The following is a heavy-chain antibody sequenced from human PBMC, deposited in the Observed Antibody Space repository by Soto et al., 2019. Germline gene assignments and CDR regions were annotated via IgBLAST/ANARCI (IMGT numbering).Heavy chain of an antibody. Sequence: SETLSLTCTVSGGSISSSSYYWGWIRQPPGKGLEWIGSIYYSGSTYYNPSLKSRVTISVDTSKNQFSLKLSSVTAADTAVYYCARHSTVMNDYWGQGTLVTVSS. CDR3: ARHSTVMNDY. V-gene: IGHV4-39*01. J-gene: IGHJ4*02. D-gene: IGHD4-17*01. CDR2: IYYSGST. CDR1: GGSISSSSYY.